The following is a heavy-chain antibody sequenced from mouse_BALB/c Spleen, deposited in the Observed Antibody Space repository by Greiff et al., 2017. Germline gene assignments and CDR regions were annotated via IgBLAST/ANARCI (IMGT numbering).Heavy chain of an antibody. CDR2: INPSNGRT. Sequence: QVQLQQPGAELVKPGASVKLSCKASGYTFTSYWMHWVKQRPGQGLEWIGEINPSNGRTNYNEKFKSKATLTVDKSSSTAYMQLSSLTSEDSAVYYCARSGLLDDWGQGTTLTVSS. D-gene: IGHD3-3*01. V-gene: IGHV1S81*02. CDR3: ARSGLLDD. J-gene: IGHJ2*01. CDR1: GYTFTSYW.